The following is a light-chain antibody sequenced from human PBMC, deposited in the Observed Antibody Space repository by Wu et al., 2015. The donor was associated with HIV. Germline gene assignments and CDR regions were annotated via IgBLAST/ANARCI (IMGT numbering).Light chain of an antibody. Sequence: IQMTQSPSSLSASVGDRVTITCRASQSIGRYLNWFQQKPGKVPKLLIYDSSTLKSGVPSRFSGSGSGTDFTLIISSLQPDDFATYYCQQSVPTWTFGQGTKVDIK. V-gene: IGKV1-39*01. CDR2: DSS. CDR1: QSIGRY. CDR3: QQSVPTWT. J-gene: IGKJ1*01.